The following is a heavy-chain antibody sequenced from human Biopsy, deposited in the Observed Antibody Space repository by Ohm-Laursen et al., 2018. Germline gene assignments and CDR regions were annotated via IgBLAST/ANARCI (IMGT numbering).Heavy chain of an antibody. CDR3: ASLGLVWFGELLSVPFGMDV. J-gene: IGHJ6*02. CDR1: GFTFSSYS. CDR2: ITSRSGYK. Sequence: SLRLSCVASGFTFSSYSMNWVRQAPGKGLEWVSSITSRSGYKYYADSVKGRFTISRDNAKNSLYLQMNSLRAEDTAVYFCASLGLVWFGELLSVPFGMDVWGQGTTVTVSS. D-gene: IGHD3-10*01. V-gene: IGHV3-21*01.